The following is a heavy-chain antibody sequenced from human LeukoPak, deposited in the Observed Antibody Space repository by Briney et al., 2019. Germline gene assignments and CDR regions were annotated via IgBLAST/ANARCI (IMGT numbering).Heavy chain of an antibody. CDR1: GGTFSSYA. D-gene: IGHD3-10*01. J-gene: IGHJ6*02. V-gene: IGHV1-18*01. CDR3: ARTRGYYYYYGMDV. CDR2: ISAYNGNT. Sequence: ASVKVSCKASGGTFSSYAISWVRQAPGQGLEWMGWISAYNGNTNYAQKLQGRVTMTTDTSTSTAYMELRSLRSDDTAVYYCARTRGYYYYYGMDVWGQGTTVTVSS.